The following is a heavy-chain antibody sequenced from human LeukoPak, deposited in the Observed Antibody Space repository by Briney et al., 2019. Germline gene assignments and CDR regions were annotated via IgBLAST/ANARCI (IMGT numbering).Heavy chain of an antibody. D-gene: IGHD1-7*01. CDR3: ARDQDLNYAFDI. Sequence: ASVKVSCKASGYTLTSYFVHWVRQAPGQGLEWMGIITPSGGSTSYAQKFQGRVTMTRDTSTSTVYMELSSLRSEDTAVYHCARDQDLNYAFDIWGQGTMVTVSS. J-gene: IGHJ3*02. CDR2: ITPSGGST. CDR1: GYTLTSYF. V-gene: IGHV1-46*01.